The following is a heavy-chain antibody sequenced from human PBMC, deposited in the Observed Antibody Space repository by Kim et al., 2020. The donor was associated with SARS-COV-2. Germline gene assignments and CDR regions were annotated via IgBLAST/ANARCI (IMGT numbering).Heavy chain of an antibody. Sequence: TYTPSLTSRVTISVDTSKHQFSLKLSSVTAADTAVYYCARAGYSSSWYGYWGQGTLVTVSS. J-gene: IGHJ4*02. D-gene: IGHD6-13*01. V-gene: IGHV4-59*01. CDR3: ARAGYSSSWYGY.